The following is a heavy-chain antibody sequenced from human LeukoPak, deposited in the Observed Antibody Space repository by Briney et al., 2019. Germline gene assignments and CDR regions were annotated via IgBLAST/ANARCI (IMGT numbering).Heavy chain of an antibody. CDR2: IIPILGIA. D-gene: IGHD2-2*01. CDR3: ARETPAVGYCSSTSCYNYYYGMDV. Sequence: SVKVSCKASGGTFSSYAISWVRQAPGQGLEWMGRIIPILGIANYAQKFQGRVTITAAKSTSTAYMELSSLRSEDTAVYYCARETPAVGYCSSTSCYNYYYGMDVWGQGTTVTVSS. CDR1: GGTFSSYA. V-gene: IGHV1-69*04. J-gene: IGHJ6*02.